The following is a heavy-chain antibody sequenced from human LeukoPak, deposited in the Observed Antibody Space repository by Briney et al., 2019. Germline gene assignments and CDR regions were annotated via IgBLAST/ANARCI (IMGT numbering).Heavy chain of an antibody. CDR1: GFTFSSYA. CDR2: SGSAGNT. Sequence: TGGSLRLSCAASGFTFSSYAMSWVRQAPGKGLEWVSTSGSAGNTYYADSVKSRFTISRDNSKNTLYLQMNSLRAEDTAVYYCAKRSPYYFDYWGQGTLVTVSS. CDR3: AKRSPYYFDY. J-gene: IGHJ4*02. V-gene: IGHV3-23*01.